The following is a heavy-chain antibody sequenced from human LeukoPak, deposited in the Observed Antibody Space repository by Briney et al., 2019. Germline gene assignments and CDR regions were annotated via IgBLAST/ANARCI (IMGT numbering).Heavy chain of an antibody. Sequence: SVKVSCKASGYIFIGYYIHWVRQAPGQGLEWMGGIIPIFGTANYAQKFQGRVTITADKSTSTAYMELSSLRSEDTAVYYCARGPAGPHYYYYMDVWGKGTTVTVSS. CDR2: IIPIFGTA. CDR1: GYIFIGYY. CDR3: ARGPAGPHYYYYMDV. V-gene: IGHV1-69*06. J-gene: IGHJ6*03.